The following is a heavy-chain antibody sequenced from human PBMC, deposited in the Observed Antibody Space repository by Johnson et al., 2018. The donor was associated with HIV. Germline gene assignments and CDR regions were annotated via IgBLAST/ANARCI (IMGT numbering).Heavy chain of an antibody. CDR3: ARDPSGSYAEVTPDARFDI. D-gene: IGHD1-26*01. V-gene: IGHV3-30*04. Sequence: VQLVESGGGVVQPGMFVRLSCAASGLNFSDYGMHWVRQAPGKGLEWVAVISFDGSNEYYADSVKGRFTISRDNSKNTLYLQMNSLRAEDTAVYYCARDPSGSYAEVTPDARFDIWGQGTMVTVSS. J-gene: IGHJ3*02. CDR2: ISFDGSNE. CDR1: GLNFSDYG.